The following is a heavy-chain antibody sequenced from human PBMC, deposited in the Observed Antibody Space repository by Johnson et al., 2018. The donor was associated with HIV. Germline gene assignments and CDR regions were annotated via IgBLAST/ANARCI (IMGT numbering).Heavy chain of an antibody. D-gene: IGHD5-18*01. V-gene: IGHV3-48*03. CDR2: ISSSGSTI. CDR3: ARDFGGYSYGSDAFDI. CDR1: EFTFRSYE. Sequence: VQLVESGGGLVQRGGSLRLSCAASEFTFRSYEMNWVRQAPGKGLEWVSYISSSGSTIYYADSVKGRFTISRDNAKDSVYMQMNNLRAEDTAVYYCARDFGGYSYGSDAFDIWGQGTMVTVSS. J-gene: IGHJ3*02.